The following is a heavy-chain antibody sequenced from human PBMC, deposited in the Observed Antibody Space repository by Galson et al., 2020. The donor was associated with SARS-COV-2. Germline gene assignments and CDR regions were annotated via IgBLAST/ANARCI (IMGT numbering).Heavy chain of an antibody. CDR3: ARHMHITAAGISKTYFYYGMDV. V-gene: IGHV4-59*08. CDR1: GGSISRYY. CDR2: IYYSGST. D-gene: IGHD6-13*01. Sequence: ETSETLSLTCTVSGGSISRYYWSWIRQPPGKGLEWIGCIYYSGSTNYNPSPKSRFTISGDTSKNQFSLKLSSVTAADTAVYYCARHMHITAAGISKTYFYYGMDVWGQGTTVTVSS. J-gene: IGHJ6*02.